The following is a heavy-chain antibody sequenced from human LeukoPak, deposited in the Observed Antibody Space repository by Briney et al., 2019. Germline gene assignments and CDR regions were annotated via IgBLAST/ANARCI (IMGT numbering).Heavy chain of an antibody. CDR1: GFNFSNYA. D-gene: IGHD6-19*01. CDR2: IYSGGST. CDR3: ARGRAAVAGYFDY. Sequence: GGSLRLSCAASGFNFSNYAMSWVRQAPGKGLEWVSVIYSGGSTYYADSVKGRFTISRDNSKNTLYLQMNSLRAEDTAVYYCARGRAAVAGYFDYWGQGTLVTVSS. J-gene: IGHJ4*02. V-gene: IGHV3-53*01.